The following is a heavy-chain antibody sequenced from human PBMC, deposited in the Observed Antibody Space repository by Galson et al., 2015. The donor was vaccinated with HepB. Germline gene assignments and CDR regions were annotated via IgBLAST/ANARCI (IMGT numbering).Heavy chain of an antibody. V-gene: IGHV1-46*03. CDR3: ARGAIVVVTAPDY. CDR2: INPSDGST. CDR1: GYTFTSYY. D-gene: IGHD2-21*02. Sequence: SVKVSCKASGYTFTSYYMHWVRQAPGQGLEWMGIINPSDGSTNYAQKFQGRVTMTRDTSTSTVYMELSSLRSEDTAVYYCARGAIVVVTAPDYWGQGTLVTVSS. J-gene: IGHJ4*02.